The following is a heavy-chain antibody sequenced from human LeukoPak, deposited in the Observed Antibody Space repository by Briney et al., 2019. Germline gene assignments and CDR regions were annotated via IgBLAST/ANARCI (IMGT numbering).Heavy chain of an antibody. D-gene: IGHD6-13*01. CDR1: GFTFSSYA. Sequence: GGSLRLSCAASGFTFSSYAMHWVRQAPGKGLEWVSAISGSGGSTYYADSVKGRFTISRDNSKNTLYLQMNSLRAEDTAVYYCAKVTRYSSSWYVVDYWGQGTLVTVSS. CDR2: ISGSGGST. CDR3: AKVTRYSSSWYVVDY. J-gene: IGHJ4*02. V-gene: IGHV3-23*01.